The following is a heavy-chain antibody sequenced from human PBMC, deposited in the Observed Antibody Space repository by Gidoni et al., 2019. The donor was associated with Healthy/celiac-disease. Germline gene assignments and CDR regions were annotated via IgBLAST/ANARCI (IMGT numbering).Heavy chain of an antibody. V-gene: IGHV3-48*02. CDR2: ISSSSSTR. D-gene: IGHD6-13*01. CDR3: ARDLSRRGYSSSFDP. Sequence: EVQLVESGGGLVQPGGSLRLSCAASGFPFSSYSMNWVCQAPGKGLEWVSYISSSSSTRYYADSVKGRFTISRDNAKNSLYLQMNSLRDEDTAVYYCARDLSRRGYSSSFDPWGQGTLVTVSS. J-gene: IGHJ5*02. CDR1: GFPFSSYS.